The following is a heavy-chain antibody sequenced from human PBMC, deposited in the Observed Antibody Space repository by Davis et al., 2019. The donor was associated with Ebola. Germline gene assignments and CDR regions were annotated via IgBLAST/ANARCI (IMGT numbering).Heavy chain of an antibody. Sequence: MPSETLSLTCTVSGGFISNYYWSWVRQPPGKGLEWIGYIYYSGSTNYNPSLKSRVTISVDTSKNQFSLKLSSVTAADTAVYYCARGRRYSYGPPRYWGQGTLVTVSS. D-gene: IGHD5-18*01. J-gene: IGHJ4*02. CDR1: GGFISNYY. CDR2: IYYSGST. V-gene: IGHV4-59*12. CDR3: ARGRRYSYGPPRY.